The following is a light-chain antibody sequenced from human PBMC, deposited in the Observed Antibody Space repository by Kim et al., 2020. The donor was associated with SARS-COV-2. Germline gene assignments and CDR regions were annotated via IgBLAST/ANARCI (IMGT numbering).Light chain of an antibody. V-gene: IGLV1-51*01. CDR1: ISNIGNNY. CDR3: ATWDTSLSAGV. Sequence: GQKVTISCPGSISNIGNNYVSWYQQFPGTAPKILIYDNDHRPSGIPDRFSGSKSGSSATLGISGLQTGDEADYYCATWDTSLSAGVFGGGTQLTVL. CDR2: DND. J-gene: IGLJ3*02.